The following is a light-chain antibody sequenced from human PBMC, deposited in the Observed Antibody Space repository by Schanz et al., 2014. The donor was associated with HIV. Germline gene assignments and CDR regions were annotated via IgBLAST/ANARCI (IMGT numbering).Light chain of an antibody. J-gene: IGLJ2*01. CDR3: SSYTSTSALVI. CDR1: SSDVGGYNY. V-gene: IGLV2-14*03. Sequence: QSALTQPPSASGSPGQSVTISCTGTSSDVGGYNYVSWYQQHPGKAPQLILYDVTSRPSRVSSRFSGSKSGNTASLTISGLQAEDEADYHCSSYTSTSALVIFGGGTKLTVL. CDR2: DVT.